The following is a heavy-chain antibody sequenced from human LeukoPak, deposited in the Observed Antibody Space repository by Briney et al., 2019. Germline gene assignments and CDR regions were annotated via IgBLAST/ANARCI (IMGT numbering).Heavy chain of an antibody. J-gene: IGHJ4*02. CDR2: IYYSGST. CDR3: ARVGLRAYGSGYSSGWYGPRGGYYYFDY. CDR1: GGSISSSSYY. Sequence: PSETLSLTCTVSGGSISSSSYYWGWIRQPPGKGLEWIGSIYYSGSTYYNPSLKSRVTISVDTSKNQFSLKLSSVTAADTAVYYCARVGLRAYGSGYSSGWYGPRGGYYYFDYWGQGTLVTVSS. D-gene: IGHD6-19*01. V-gene: IGHV4-39*07.